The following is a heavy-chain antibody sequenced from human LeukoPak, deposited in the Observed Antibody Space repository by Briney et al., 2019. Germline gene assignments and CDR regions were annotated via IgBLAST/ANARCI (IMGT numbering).Heavy chain of an antibody. V-gene: IGHV3-7*01. Sequence: GSLRLSCAASGFTFGTYWMSWVRQAPGKGPEWVANIKQDGSEKYYVDSVKGRFTISRDNAKKSLYLQMNSLRAEDTAVYYCARKGDYDSSGYYFPDYYYYGMDVWGQGTTVTVSS. D-gene: IGHD3-22*01. CDR2: IKQDGSEK. CDR3: ARKGDYDSSGYYFPDYYYYGMDV. J-gene: IGHJ6*02. CDR1: GFTFGTYW.